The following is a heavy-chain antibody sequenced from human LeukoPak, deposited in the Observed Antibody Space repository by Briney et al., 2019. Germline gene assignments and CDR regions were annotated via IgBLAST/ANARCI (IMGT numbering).Heavy chain of an antibody. CDR3: ARLYYYDSSGYYYPDY. CDR1: GYRFTTYW. Sequence: GESLKISCKASGYRFTTYWIGWVRQMPGKGLEWMGIIYPGDSDTRYSPSFEGRVTISADKSITTAYLQWSSLKASDTAMYYCARLYYYDSSGYYYPDYWGQGTLVAVSS. D-gene: IGHD3-22*01. V-gene: IGHV5-51*01. J-gene: IGHJ4*02. CDR2: IYPGDSDT.